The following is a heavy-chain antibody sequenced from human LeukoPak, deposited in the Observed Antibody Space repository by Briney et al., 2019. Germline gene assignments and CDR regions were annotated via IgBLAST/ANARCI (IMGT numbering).Heavy chain of an antibody. CDR2: ISSSSSYI. V-gene: IGHV3-21*04. D-gene: IGHD1-26*01. Sequence: GGSLRLSCAASGFTFSSYSMNWVRQAPGKGLEWVSSISSSSSYIYYADSVKGRFTISRDNAKNSLYLQMNSLRAEDTALYYCARDPDGSYAYYFDYWGQGTLVTVSS. J-gene: IGHJ4*02. CDR3: ARDPDGSYAYYFDY. CDR1: GFTFSSYS.